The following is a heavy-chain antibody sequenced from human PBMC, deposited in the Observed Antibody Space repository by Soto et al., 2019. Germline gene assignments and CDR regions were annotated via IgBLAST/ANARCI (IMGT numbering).Heavy chain of an antibody. CDR2: VKSKADGGTA. J-gene: IGHJ4*02. V-gene: IGHV3-15*07. CDR1: GFSITNTW. CDR3: NSYPDFWGGHTPV. D-gene: IGHD3-3*01. Sequence: EVQLVESGGGLVQPGGSLRLSCAASGFSITNTWMHWVRQAPGKGLEWVGRVKSKADGGTADYAAPVKGRYTVSRDDSKNTQYLQMNSLNMEDTAVYYCNSYPDFWGGHTPVGGQGTLVTVSS.